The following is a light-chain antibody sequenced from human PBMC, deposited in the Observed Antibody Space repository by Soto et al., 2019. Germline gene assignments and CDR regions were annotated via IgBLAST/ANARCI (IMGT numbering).Light chain of an antibody. CDR3: QTWGTGIHV. Sequence: QPVLTQSPSASASLGASVKLTCTLSSGHSNYAIAWHQQQPEKGPRYLMKLNSDGSHTKGDGIPDRFSGSSSGAERYLSISSLQSEDEADYYCQTWGTGIHVFGTGTKLTVL. J-gene: IGLJ1*01. CDR2: LNSDGSH. CDR1: SGHSNYA. V-gene: IGLV4-69*01.